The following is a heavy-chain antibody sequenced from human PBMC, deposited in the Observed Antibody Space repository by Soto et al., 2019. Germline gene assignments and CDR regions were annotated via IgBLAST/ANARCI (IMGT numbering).Heavy chain of an antibody. J-gene: IGHJ5*02. V-gene: IGHV1-69*13. CDR3: ARDVKVFWSVSRPVTWFDP. Sequence: ASVKVSCQASGGTLSSYAIRWVRQAPGQRLEWRGGTTPFFATKNSAQKFQGRVTIPADEPTTTANMELSSLRSENTAVYYCARDVKVFWSVSRPVTWFDPWGQGTLVTVSS. D-gene: IGHD3-3*01. CDR1: GGTLSSYA. CDR2: TTPFFATK.